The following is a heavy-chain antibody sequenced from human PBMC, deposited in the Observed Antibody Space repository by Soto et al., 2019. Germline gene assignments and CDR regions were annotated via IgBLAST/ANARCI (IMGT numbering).Heavy chain of an antibody. J-gene: IGHJ4*02. CDR2: ISGSGGSK. Sequence: GGSLRLSCAASGFTFSSYAMSWVRQAPGKGLEWVSAISGSGGSKYYADSVKGRFTISRDNSKNTLYLQMNSLRAEDTAVYYCAKDRLAVAGNRVFDYWGQGTLVTVSS. V-gene: IGHV3-23*01. CDR3: AKDRLAVAGNRVFDY. CDR1: GFTFSSYA. D-gene: IGHD6-19*01.